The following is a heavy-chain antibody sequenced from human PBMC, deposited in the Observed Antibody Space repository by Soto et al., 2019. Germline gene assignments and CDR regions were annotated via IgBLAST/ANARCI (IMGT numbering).Heavy chain of an antibody. J-gene: IGHJ4*02. CDR1: GFIFDDFA. CDR2: ISWNSGST. CDR3: ARDTDSDTWNDPFDY. Sequence: VQLVESGGGLVQPGRSLRLSCAASGFIFDDFAMHWVRQAPGKGLEWVSGISWNSGSTDYAASVKSRFIIARDNARNSLDLQMNSLIPEDTALYYCARDTDSDTWNDPFDYCGQGALVIVS. V-gene: IGHV3-9*01. D-gene: IGHD1-1*01.